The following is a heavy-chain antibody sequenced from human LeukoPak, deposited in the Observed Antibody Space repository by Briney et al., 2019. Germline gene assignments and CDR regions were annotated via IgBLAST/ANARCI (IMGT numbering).Heavy chain of an antibody. Sequence: ASVKVSCKASGYTFTAFYMYWVRQAPGQGLEWMGWINPNSGGTNYAQKFQGRVTMTRDTSMSTAYMELSRLRSDDTAVYYCARDIVMYTSAPVYWGQGTLVTVSS. V-gene: IGHV1-2*02. J-gene: IGHJ4*02. CDR3: ARDIVMYTSAPVY. CDR2: INPNSGGT. D-gene: IGHD6-19*01. CDR1: GYTFTAFY.